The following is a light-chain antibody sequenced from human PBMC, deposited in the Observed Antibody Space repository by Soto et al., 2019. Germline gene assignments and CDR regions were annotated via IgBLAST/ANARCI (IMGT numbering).Light chain of an antibody. V-gene: IGKV4-1*01. CDR3: QQYYSTPYT. J-gene: IGKJ2*01. Sequence: DIVMTQSPDSLAMSLGARATINCKSSQSVLYSSNNNNYLAWYQQKPGQPPKLLIYWASTRESGVPDRFSGSGSGTDFTLTISSLQAEDVAVYYCQQYYSTPYTFGQGTKLEIK. CDR2: WAS. CDR1: QSVLYSSNNNNY.